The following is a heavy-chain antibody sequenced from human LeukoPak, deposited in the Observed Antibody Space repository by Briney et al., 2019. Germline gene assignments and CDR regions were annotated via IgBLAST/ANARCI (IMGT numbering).Heavy chain of an antibody. Sequence: GGSLRLSCAPSGLTLSSNYVSWVRQAPGKGLEWVTVIYSDGSTYYADSVKRRFPIPRDHSKNTMYLQLNTLRGEDMTVYYCARGYYGINFFDGWGQGTLVTVSS. CDR2: IYSDGST. CDR3: ARGYYGINFFDG. V-gene: IGHV3-53*01. J-gene: IGHJ4*01. CDR1: GLTLSSNY. D-gene: IGHD3-16*01.